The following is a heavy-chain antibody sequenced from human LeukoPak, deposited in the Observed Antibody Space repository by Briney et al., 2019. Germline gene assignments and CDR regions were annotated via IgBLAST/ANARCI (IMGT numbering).Heavy chain of an antibody. CDR1: GFTFSNYG. Sequence: PGGSLRLSCAASGFTFSNYGMQWVRQAPGKGLEWVAFIRYDGSNKYYADSVKGRFTISRDNAKNPLYLQMNSLRAEDTAVYYCARDGPVLLWFGELPKSYYMDVWGKGTTVTVSS. V-gene: IGHV3-30*02. CDR2: IRYDGSNK. CDR3: ARDGPVLLWFGELPKSYYMDV. D-gene: IGHD3-10*01. J-gene: IGHJ6*03.